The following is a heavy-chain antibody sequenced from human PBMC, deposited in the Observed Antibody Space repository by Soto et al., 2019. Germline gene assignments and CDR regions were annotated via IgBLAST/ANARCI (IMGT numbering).Heavy chain of an antibody. CDR2: ISGSGETP. CDR3: ARVATRLQSMEVLEY. Sequence: EVQLLESGGGLVQPGGSLRLSCAASGFTYDTYPMSWVRQAPGKGLEWVSGISGSGETPYYADSVKGRFTISRDIPKSTTYLVINNVRRDDTAMYYCARVATRLQSMEVLEYWGQGTLVTVPS. V-gene: IGHV3-23*01. J-gene: IGHJ4*02. D-gene: IGHD2-21*02. CDR1: GFTYDTYP.